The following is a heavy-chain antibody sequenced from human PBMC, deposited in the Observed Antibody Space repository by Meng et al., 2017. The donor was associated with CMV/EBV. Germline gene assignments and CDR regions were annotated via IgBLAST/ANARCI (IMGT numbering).Heavy chain of an antibody. J-gene: IGHJ4*02. D-gene: IGHD3/OR15-3a*01. V-gene: IGHV3-30*02. CDR2: IRYDGSNK. Sequence: GESLKISCAASGFTLSSYGMHWVRQAPGKGLEWVASIRYDGSNKYYADSVKGRFTISRDNSKNTLYLQMNSLRAEDTAVYYCAKDPGLVITHFDYWGQGTLVTVSS. CDR1: GFTLSSYG. CDR3: AKDPGLVITHFDY.